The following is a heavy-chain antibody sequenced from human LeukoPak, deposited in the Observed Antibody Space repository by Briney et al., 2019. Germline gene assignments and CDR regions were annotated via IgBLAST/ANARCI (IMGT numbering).Heavy chain of an antibody. J-gene: IGHJ4*02. D-gene: IGHD4-17*01. CDR1: GYTFTTHT. V-gene: IGHV1-3*03. Sequence: ASVKVSCKASGYTFTTHTMHWVRQAPGQRLEWMGWINADTGNTKCSQEFQGRLTITRDTSASTVYMDLSSLKSEDMAVYYCARSGGSRGTVTPPGDFWGQGTLVTVSS. CDR3: ARSGGSRGTVTPPGDF. CDR2: INADTGNT.